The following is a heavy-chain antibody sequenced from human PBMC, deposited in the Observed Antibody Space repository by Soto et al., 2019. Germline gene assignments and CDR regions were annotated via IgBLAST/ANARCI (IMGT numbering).Heavy chain of an antibody. CDR2: IIPTFGTV. CDR3: AAIRGEYRLGGAIDI. Sequence: QVHLVQSGAELKKPGSSVKLSCKTSGGTLTKHAIIWVRQAPGQRLLWMGGIIPTFGTVNYSLKFQVRLTITADEKTGTASMELTYLRPEDTAVYYCAAIRGEYRLGGAIDIGGQWTVVTVSA. CDR1: GGTLTKHA. D-gene: IGHD3-16*01. V-gene: IGHV1-69*12. J-gene: IGHJ3*02.